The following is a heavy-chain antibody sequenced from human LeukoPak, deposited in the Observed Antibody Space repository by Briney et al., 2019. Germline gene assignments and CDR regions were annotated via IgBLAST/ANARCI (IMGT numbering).Heavy chain of an antibody. V-gene: IGHV4-39*01. CDR3: VKSGGYGLIDY. CDR2: IYYSGST. Sequence: SETLSLTCAVSGFSISGSYYYWGWLRQPPRKGLGWIGNIYYSGSTYYHASLQRRVTISIDTSKNQFSLRLNSVTAADTAMYVCVKSGGYGLIDYWGQGTLVTVSS. D-gene: IGHD1-26*01. CDR1: GFSISGSYYY. J-gene: IGHJ4*02.